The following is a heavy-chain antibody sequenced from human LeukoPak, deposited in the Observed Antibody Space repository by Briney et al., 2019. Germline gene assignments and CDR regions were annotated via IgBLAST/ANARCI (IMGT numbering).Heavy chain of an antibody. CDR3: GRVFRAAADFDY. V-gene: IGHV3-11*04. Sequence: PGGSLRLSCAASGFTFSDYYMSWLRHAPGKGLEWVSYISSSGSTIYYADSVRGRFSISRDNAKNSLYLQMNSLRAEHTLVFYCGRVFRAAADFDYGGEGTLVTVSS. D-gene: IGHD6-13*01. CDR1: GFTFSDYY. CDR2: ISSSGSTI. J-gene: IGHJ4*02.